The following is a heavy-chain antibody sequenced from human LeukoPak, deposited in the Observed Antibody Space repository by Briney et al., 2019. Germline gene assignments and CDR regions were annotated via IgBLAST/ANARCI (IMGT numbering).Heavy chain of an antibody. CDR1: GGSFSGYY. J-gene: IGHJ4*02. CDR2: IYYSGST. Sequence: PSETLSLTCAVYGGSFSGYYWSWIRQPPGKGLEWIGYIYYSGSTNYNPSLKSRVTISVDTSKNQFSLKLSSVTAADTAVYYCARGPGIADYWGQGTLVTVSS. D-gene: IGHD6-13*01. CDR3: ARGPGIADY. V-gene: IGHV4-59*01.